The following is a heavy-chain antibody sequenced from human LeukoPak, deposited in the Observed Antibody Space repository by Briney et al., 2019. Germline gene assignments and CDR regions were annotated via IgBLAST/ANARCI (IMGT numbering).Heavy chain of an antibody. Sequence: SETLSLTCTVSGGSLSSSSYYWGWIRQPPGKGLEWIGSIYYSESTYYNPSLESRVTISVDTSKNQFSLKLSSVTAADTAVYYCARSYDSSGYYPYYYYYMDVWGKGTTVTVSS. CDR2: IYYSEST. D-gene: IGHD3-22*01. V-gene: IGHV4-39*01. J-gene: IGHJ6*03. CDR1: GGSLSSSSYY. CDR3: ARSYDSSGYYPYYYYYMDV.